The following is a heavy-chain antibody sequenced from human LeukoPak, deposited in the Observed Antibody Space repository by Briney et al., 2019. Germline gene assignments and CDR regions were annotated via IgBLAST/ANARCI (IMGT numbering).Heavy chain of an antibody. V-gene: IGHV4-59*01. CDR3: ARARVMGGAPFDY. CDR1: GGSISSYY. CDR2: IYYSGST. Sequence: ASETLSLTCTVSGGSISSYYWSWIRQPPGKGLEWIGYIYYSGSTNYDPSLKSRVTISVDTSKNQFSLKLSSVTAADTAVYYCARARVMGGAPFDYWGQGTLVTVSS. D-gene: IGHD3-16*01. J-gene: IGHJ4*02.